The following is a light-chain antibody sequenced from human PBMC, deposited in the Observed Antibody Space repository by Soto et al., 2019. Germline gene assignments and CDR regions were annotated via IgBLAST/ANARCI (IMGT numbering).Light chain of an antibody. Sequence: EIVLTQSPATLSLSPGERATLSCGASQSVSSKLAWYQQKPGQAPRLLIYDTSTRATGIPARFSGSGSGTEFTLTISSLQSEDFAVYYCQQYSNWPPITFGQGTRLEIK. CDR1: QSVSSK. CDR2: DTS. V-gene: IGKV3-15*01. CDR3: QQYSNWPPIT. J-gene: IGKJ5*01.